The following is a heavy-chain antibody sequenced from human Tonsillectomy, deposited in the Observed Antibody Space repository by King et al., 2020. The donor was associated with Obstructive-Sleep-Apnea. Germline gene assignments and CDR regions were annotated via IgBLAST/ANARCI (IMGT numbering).Heavy chain of an antibody. Sequence: QLQESGPGLVKPSETLSLTCTVSGGSLPTTHYYWGWVRQSPGMGLEWIGNIFYSGRTNSNPSLNSRVSLSPDTAKNQFSLDLSSVTAAETAIYYCTRRLINYAIDSWGQGTLVTVSS. CDR2: IFYSGRT. CDR3: TRRLINYAIDS. V-gene: IGHV4-39*07. J-gene: IGHJ4*02. D-gene: IGHD4-11*01. CDR1: GGSLPTTHYY.